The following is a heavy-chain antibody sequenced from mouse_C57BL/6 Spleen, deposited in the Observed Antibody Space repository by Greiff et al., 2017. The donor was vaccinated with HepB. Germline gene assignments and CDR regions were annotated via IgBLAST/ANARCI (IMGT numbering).Heavy chain of an antibody. CDR3: ADYGSSYSYWYFDV. D-gene: IGHD1-1*01. V-gene: IGHV1-77*01. CDR1: GYTFTDYY. CDR2: IGPGSGST. J-gene: IGHJ1*03. Sequence: VQLQQSGAELVKPGASVKISCKASGYTFTDYYINWVKQRPGQGLEWIGKIGPGSGSTYYNEKFKGKATLTADKSSSTAYMQLSSLTSEDSAVFFCADYGSSYSYWYFDVWGTGTTVTVSS.